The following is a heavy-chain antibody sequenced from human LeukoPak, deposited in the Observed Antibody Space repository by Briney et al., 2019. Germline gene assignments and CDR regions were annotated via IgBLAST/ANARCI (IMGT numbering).Heavy chain of an antibody. Sequence: PGGSLRLSCAASGFTFSSYSMNWVRQAPGKGLEWVSYISSSSSTIYYADSVKGRFTISRDNAKNSLYLQMNSLRAEDTAVYYCAGGLWLHHRAGNLVFYYWGQGTLVTVSS. CDR3: AGGLWLHHRAGNLVFYY. CDR1: GFTFSSYS. D-gene: IGHD5-18*01. V-gene: IGHV3-48*01. CDR2: ISSSSSTI. J-gene: IGHJ4*02.